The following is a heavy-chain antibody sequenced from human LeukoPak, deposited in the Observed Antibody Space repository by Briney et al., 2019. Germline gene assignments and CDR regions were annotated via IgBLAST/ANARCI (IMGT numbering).Heavy chain of an antibody. CDR3: ARDLRAGYPKAYYFDY. CDR2: IIPIFGTA. D-gene: IGHD3-9*01. V-gene: IGHV1-69*13. J-gene: IGHJ4*02. Sequence: SVRVSCKTSGYTFTNSGLNWVRQAPGQGLEWMGGIIPIFGTANYAQKFQGRVTITADESTSTAYMELSSLRSEDTAVYYCARDLRAGYPKAYYFDYWGQGTLVTVSS. CDR1: GYTFTNSG.